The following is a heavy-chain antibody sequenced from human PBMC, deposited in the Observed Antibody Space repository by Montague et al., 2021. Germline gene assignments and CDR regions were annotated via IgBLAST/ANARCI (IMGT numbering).Heavy chain of an antibody. CDR2: ITASGATT. V-gene: IGHV3-23*01. CDR3: ANARVAVAGAEDY. Sequence: YLSLSFSASGFTFRSYAMSWVRQSAGKGLEWVSTITASGATTYYEDSVKGRFTISRDNSKNTLYLQMNSLRAEDTAIYFCANARVAVAGAEDYWGQGALVTVSS. D-gene: IGHD6-19*01. CDR1: GFTFRSYA. J-gene: IGHJ4*02.